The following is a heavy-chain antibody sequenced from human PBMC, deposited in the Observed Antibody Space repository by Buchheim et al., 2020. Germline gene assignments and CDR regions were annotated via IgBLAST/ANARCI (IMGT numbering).Heavy chain of an antibody. V-gene: IGHV4-39*07. CDR2: IYYSGST. Sequence: QLQLQESGPGLVKPSETLSLTCTVSGGSISSSSYYWGWIRQPPGKGLEWIGSIYYSGSTYYNPSLKSRVTISVDTSKNQFSLKLSAVTAADTAVYYCAREGGLHYDILTGYYSRYYFDYWGQGTL. J-gene: IGHJ4*02. CDR1: GGSISSSSYY. D-gene: IGHD3-9*01. CDR3: AREGGLHYDILTGYYSRYYFDY.